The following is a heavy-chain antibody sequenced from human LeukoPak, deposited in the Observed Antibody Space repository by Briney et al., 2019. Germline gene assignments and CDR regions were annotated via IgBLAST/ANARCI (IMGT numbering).Heavy chain of an antibody. V-gene: IGHV1-69*04. CDR1: GGTFSSYA. CDR3: AHTEFLDTGIYYYYYGMDV. J-gene: IGHJ6*02. D-gene: IGHD5-18*01. Sequence: ASVKVSCKASGGTFSSYAISWVRQAPGQGLEWMGRIIPILGIANYAQKFQGRVTITADKSTSTAYMELSSLRSEDTAVYYCAHTEFLDTGIYYYYYGMDVWGQGTTVTVSS. CDR2: IIPILGIA.